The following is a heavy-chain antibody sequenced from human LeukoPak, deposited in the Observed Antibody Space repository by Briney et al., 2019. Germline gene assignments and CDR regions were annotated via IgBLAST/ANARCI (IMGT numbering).Heavy chain of an antibody. Sequence: ASVKVSCKASGYTFTSYDINWVRQATGQGLEWMGWMKPNSGNTGYAQKFQGRVTMTRNTSISTAYMELSSLRSEDTAVYYCARSGYYYYYMDVWGKGTTVTVSS. CDR1: GYTFTSYD. V-gene: IGHV1-8*01. CDR3: ARSGYYYYYMDV. J-gene: IGHJ6*03. D-gene: IGHD3-10*01. CDR2: MKPNSGNT.